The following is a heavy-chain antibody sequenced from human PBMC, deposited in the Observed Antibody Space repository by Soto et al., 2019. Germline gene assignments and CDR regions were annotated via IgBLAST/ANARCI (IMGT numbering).Heavy chain of an antibody. J-gene: IGHJ4*02. CDR2: MSYDGTKE. Sequence: GGSLRLSCAASGFTLTTYGMHWVRQAPGKGLEWVAAMSYDGTKEYYADSVKGRFTISRDSSRNTLFLQLNSLRAEDTAVYYCAKEFGSTWIDHWGEGTLVTVSS. CDR1: GFTLTTYG. CDR3: AKEFGSTWIDH. D-gene: IGHD6-13*01. V-gene: IGHV3-30*18.